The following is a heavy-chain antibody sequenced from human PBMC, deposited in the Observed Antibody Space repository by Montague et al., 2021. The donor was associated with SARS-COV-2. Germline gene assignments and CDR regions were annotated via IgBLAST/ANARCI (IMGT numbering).Heavy chain of an antibody. J-gene: IGHJ6*02. Sequence: SLGLSCAASGFTFSSYSMNWVRQAPGKGLKWVSSISSSSSYIYYADSVKGRFTISRDNAKNSLYLQMNSLRAEDTAVYYCARDPLDYGLWSSGSYYNAYYYYYGMDVWGQGTTVTVSS. D-gene: IGHD3-10*01. V-gene: IGHV3-21*01. CDR2: ISSSSSYI. CDR3: ARDPLDYGLWSSGSYYNAYYYYYGMDV. CDR1: GFTFSSYS.